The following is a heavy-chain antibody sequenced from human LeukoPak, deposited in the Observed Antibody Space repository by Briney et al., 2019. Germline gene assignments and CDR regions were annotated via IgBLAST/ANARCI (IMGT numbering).Heavy chain of an antibody. V-gene: IGHV4-34*01. CDR1: GGSFSGYY. CDR3: ARGASFDY. J-gene: IGHJ4*02. Sequence: PSETLSLTCAVYGGSFSGYYWSWIRQPPGKGLEWIGEINHSGSTNYNPSLRSRVTISVDTSKNQFSLKLSSVTAADTAVYYCARGASFDYWGQGTLVTVSS. CDR2: INHSGST.